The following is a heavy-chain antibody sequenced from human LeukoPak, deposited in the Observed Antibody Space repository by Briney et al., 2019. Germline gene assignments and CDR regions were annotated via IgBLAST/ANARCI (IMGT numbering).Heavy chain of an antibody. J-gene: IGHJ4*02. V-gene: IGHV3-64*01. Sequence: GGSLRLSCAASGFTFSTYTLHWVRQAPGKGLEYVSAITGDGLTTFYANSVKGRFTISRDNSKNTLYLQMSSLRPEDMAVYHCARRNGANFDYWGQGPLVTVSS. D-gene: IGHD4/OR15-4a*01. CDR1: GFTFSTYT. CDR2: ITGDGLTT. CDR3: ARRNGANFDY.